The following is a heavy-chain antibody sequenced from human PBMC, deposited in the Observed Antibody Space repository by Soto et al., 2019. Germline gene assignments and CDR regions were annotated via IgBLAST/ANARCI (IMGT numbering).Heavy chain of an antibody. CDR2: IRDSDSGGST. D-gene: IGHD5-18*01. V-gene: IGHV3-23*01. CDR1: GFTFSNSA. Sequence: QPGGSLRLSCAASGFTFSNSAMTWVRQAPAKGLEWVSTIRDSDSGGSTFYADSVKGRFTISRDDSKNTLYLHMNSLRAEDTAVYYCAKDLERGHVSGYDFDYWGQGTLVTVSS. J-gene: IGHJ4*02. CDR3: AKDLERGHVSGYDFDY.